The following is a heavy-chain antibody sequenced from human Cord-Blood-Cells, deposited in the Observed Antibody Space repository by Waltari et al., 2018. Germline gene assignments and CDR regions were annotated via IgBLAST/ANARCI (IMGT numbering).Heavy chain of an antibody. J-gene: IGHJ6*02. CDR2: ISSSGRTI. CDR3: AAGQPSYYYGMDV. V-gene: IGHV3-48*03. CDR1: GYTLGRSS. Sequence: EVQLVVSGGGLVQPGASRSLSCHAFGYTLGRSSLKWVRQAPGKGLEWVSYISSSGRTIYYADSVKCRFTISRDNAKNSLYLQMNSLRAEDTAVYYCAAGQPSYYYGMDVWGQGTTVTVSS.